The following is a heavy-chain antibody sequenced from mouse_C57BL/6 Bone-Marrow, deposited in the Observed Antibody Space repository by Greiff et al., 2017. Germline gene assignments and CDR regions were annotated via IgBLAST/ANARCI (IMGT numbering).Heavy chain of an antibody. CDR3: TRREGDGYYPAWFAY. CDR1: GYTFTDYE. Sequence: VQLQQSGAELVRPGASVTLSCKASGYTFTDYEMHWVKQTPVHGLEWIGAIDPETGGTAYNQKFKGKAILTADKSSSTAYMELRSLTSEDSAVYYCTRREGDGYYPAWFAYWGQGTLVTVSA. D-gene: IGHD2-3*01. V-gene: IGHV1-15*01. CDR2: IDPETGGT. J-gene: IGHJ3*01.